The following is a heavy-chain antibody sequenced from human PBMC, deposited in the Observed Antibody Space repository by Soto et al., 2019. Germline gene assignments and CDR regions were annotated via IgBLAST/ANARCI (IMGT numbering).Heavy chain of an antibody. CDR2: TSGSGGTT. CDR1: GFTFSSYA. Sequence: EVQLLESGGGLVQPGGSLRLSCVASGFTFSSYAMSWVRQAPGKGLEWVSTTSGSGGTTYYVDSVKGRFTISRDNSKNMLYLQMNSLRAEDTAVYYCVKSTRGVPAAYMDVWGQGTTVTVSS. D-gene: IGHD2-2*01. CDR3: VKSTRGVPAAYMDV. J-gene: IGHJ6*03. V-gene: IGHV3-23*01.